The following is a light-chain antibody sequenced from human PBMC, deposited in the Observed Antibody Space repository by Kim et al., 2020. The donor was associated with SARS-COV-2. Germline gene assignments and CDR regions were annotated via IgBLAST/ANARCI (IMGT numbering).Light chain of an antibody. Sequence: SGSPGERVTLSCQSGQNIGHALVWSQQKPGQPPRNLIYGASTRASGVPARFSGSVTGTEFTLTISNLQSEDVAVYFCQQYKDWPDTFGQGTKLEI. J-gene: IGKJ2*01. V-gene: IGKV3-15*01. CDR3: QQYKDWPDT. CDR2: GAS. CDR1: QNIGHA.